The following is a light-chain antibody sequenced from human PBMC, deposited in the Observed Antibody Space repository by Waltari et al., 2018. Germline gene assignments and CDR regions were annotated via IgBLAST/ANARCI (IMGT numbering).Light chain of an antibody. CDR2: GAS. J-gene: IGKJ2*01. Sequence: EIVLTQSPGTLSLSPGERATLSCRASENISSRDLAWYQQKPGQAPRLLIYGASSRATGIPDRFSGSGSGTDFTLTISRLEPEDFAVYYCQRYGHSPRYNFGQGTKLEIK. V-gene: IGKV3-20*01. CDR1: ENISSRD. CDR3: QRYGHSPRYN.